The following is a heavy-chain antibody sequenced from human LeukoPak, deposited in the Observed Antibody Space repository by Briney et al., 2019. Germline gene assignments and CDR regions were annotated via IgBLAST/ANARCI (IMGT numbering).Heavy chain of an antibody. CDR3: LNALADGGSFDY. V-gene: IGHV3-23*01. CDR1: GFSFSSYD. J-gene: IGHJ4*02. CDR2: ISGGGDKI. D-gene: IGHD4-23*01. Sequence: GGSLRLSCAASGFSFSSYDMSWVRQAPGKGLEWVSAISGGGDKIFYAVSVEGRFTISRDNSKNTLYLQMNSLRVEDTAVYYCLNALADGGSFDYWAQGTLVTVSS.